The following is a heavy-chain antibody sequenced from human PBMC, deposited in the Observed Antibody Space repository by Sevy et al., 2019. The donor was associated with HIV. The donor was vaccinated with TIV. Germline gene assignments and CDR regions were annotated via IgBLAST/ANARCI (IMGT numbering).Heavy chain of an antibody. CDR2: ISYDGRNNK. D-gene: IGHD1-26*01. J-gene: IGHJ4*02. CDR1: GFTFSDYA. CDR3: ARDRGELLRSAFDY. V-gene: IGHV3-30*04. Sequence: GGSLRLSCAASGFTFSDYAMHWVRQAPGKGLEWVAVISYDGRNNKYNADSVKGRLTISRDNSKNTLYLQMNSLRAEDTAIYYCARDRGELLRSAFDYWGQGTLVTVSS.